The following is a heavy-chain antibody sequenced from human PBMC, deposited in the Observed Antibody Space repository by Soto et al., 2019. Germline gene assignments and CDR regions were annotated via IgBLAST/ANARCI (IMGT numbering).Heavy chain of an antibody. CDR3: ASRGIAVAGPVSFDY. V-gene: IGHV3-66*01. CDR2: IYSGGST. CDR1: GFTVSSNY. D-gene: IGHD6-19*01. J-gene: IGHJ4*02. Sequence: GGSLRLSCAASGFTVSSNYMSGVRQAPGKGLEWVSVIYSGGSTYYADSVKGRFTISRDNSKNTLYLQMNSLRAEDTAVYYCASRGIAVAGPVSFDYWGQGTLVTVSP.